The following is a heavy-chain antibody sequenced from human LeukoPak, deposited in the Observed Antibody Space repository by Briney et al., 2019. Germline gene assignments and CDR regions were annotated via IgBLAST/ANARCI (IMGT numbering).Heavy chain of an antibody. CDR1: GASISSSTYS. D-gene: IGHD1-26*01. CDR3: ARATGNTDY. J-gene: IGHJ4*02. CDR2: IYYSGST. V-gene: IGHV4-39*01. Sequence: GTLSLTCAVSGASISSSTYSWGWIRQPPGKGLEWIGSIYYSGSTYYNPSLKSRVTLSVDTSNIQFSLKLSSVTAADTAVYYCARATGNTDYWGQGTLVTVSS.